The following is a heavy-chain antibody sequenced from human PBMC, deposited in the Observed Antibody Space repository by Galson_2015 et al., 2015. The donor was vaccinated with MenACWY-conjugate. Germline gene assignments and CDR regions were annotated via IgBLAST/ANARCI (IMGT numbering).Heavy chain of an antibody. CDR1: GFRFSSYT. D-gene: IGHD5-24*01. V-gene: IGHV3-30*10. J-gene: IGHJ3*02. CDR2: VSYDASSK. CDR3: VRAEGWLRSAFDI. Sequence: SLRLSCAASGFRFSSYTLYWVRQAPGKGLEWVAVVSYDASSKYYRDSVQGRFTISRDNSKNTVFLQTNSLRPEDSAVYYCVRAEGWLRSAFDIWGQGTMVTVSS.